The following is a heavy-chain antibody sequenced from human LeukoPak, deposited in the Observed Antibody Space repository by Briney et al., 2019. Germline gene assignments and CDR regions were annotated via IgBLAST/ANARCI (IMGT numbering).Heavy chain of an antibody. J-gene: IGHJ6*02. D-gene: IGHD3-22*01. CDR3: AKEDIYYDSSGYYAKVNYYGMDV. Sequence: GASVKVSCKASGYTFTSYGISWVRQAPRQGLEWMGWISAYNGNTNYAQKLQGRVTMTTDTSTSTAYMELRSLRSDDTAVYYCAKEDIYYDSSGYYAKVNYYGMDVWGQGTTVTVSS. V-gene: IGHV1-18*01. CDR2: ISAYNGNT. CDR1: GYTFTSYG.